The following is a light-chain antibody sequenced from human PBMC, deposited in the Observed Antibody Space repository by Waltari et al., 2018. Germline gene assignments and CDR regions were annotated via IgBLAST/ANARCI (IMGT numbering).Light chain of an antibody. V-gene: IGLV3-21*04. CDR2: YDS. CDR3: QVWDYDTAHLV. CDR1: NIGAKS. Sequence: SYVLTQPPSVSVAPGKTARIACGGNNIGAKSVHWYQERPGQAPVLIIYYDSVRPSGIPVRFSASNSGNTATLTISRVEAGDEADYYCQVWDYDTAHLVFGGGTTLTVV. J-gene: IGLJ3*02.